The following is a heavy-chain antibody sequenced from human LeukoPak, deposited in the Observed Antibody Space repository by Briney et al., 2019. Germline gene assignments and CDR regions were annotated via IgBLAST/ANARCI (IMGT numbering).Heavy chain of an antibody. J-gene: IGHJ4*02. Sequence: WASVKVSCKASGGTFSSYAISWVRQAPGQGLEWMGRINPNSGGTNYAQKFQGRVTMTRDTSINTAYMELSRLRSDDTAVYYCARDVSYYDSGYYYDYWGQGTLVTVSS. CDR3: ARDVSYYDSGYYYDY. V-gene: IGHV1-2*06. CDR2: INPNSGGT. CDR1: GGTFSSYA. D-gene: IGHD3-22*01.